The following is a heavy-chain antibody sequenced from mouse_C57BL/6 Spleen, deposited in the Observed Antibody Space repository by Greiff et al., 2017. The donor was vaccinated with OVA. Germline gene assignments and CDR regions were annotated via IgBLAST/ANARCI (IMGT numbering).Heavy chain of an antibody. CDR3: ASDPWFAY. D-gene: IGHD6-1*01. J-gene: IGHJ3*01. CDR1: GFNIKDYY. V-gene: IGHV14-2*01. Sequence: EVQLQQSGAELVKPGASVKLSCTASGFNIKDYYMPWVKQRTEQGLEWIGRIDPDDGETKYAPKFQGKATITADTPSNTAYLQLSSLTSGDSAVYYCASDPWFAYWGQGTLVTVSA. CDR2: IDPDDGET.